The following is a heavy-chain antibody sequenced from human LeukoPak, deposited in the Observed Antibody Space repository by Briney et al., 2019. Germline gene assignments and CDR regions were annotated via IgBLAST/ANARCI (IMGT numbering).Heavy chain of an antibody. Sequence: GASLKISCKGSGYSFTSYWISWVRQMPGKGLEWMGRIDPSDSYTNHSPSFQGHVTISADKSISTAYLQWSSLKASDTAMYYCARHRYCSSTSCSYFDYWGQGTLVTVSS. J-gene: IGHJ4*02. CDR3: ARHRYCSSTSCSYFDY. D-gene: IGHD2-2*01. CDR1: GYSFTSYW. CDR2: IDPSDSYT. V-gene: IGHV5-10-1*01.